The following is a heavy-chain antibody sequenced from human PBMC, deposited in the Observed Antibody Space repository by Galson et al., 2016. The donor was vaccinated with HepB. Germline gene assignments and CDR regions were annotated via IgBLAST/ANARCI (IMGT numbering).Heavy chain of an antibody. CDR1: GFSFTTYY. CDR2: ISNNGSAK. J-gene: IGHJ4*02. D-gene: IGHD1-26*01. V-gene: IGHV3-64D*06. CDR3: VRAWCGSSPDY. Sequence: SLRLSCAASGFSFTTYYMDWVRQAPGKRLEYVSGISNNGSAKYHADSVKGRFTISRDNSKNTVDLHMSSLRPEDTAVYYCVRAWCGSSPDYWGQGTQVTVSS.